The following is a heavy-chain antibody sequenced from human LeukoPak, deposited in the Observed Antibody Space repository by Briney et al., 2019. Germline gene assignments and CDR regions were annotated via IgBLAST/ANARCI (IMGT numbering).Heavy chain of an antibody. CDR2: IKKDGSEI. CDR3: ARHDYNFEY. D-gene: IGHD5-24*01. V-gene: IGHV3-7*01. CDR1: GFTFSSYW. J-gene: IGHJ4*02. Sequence: GGSLRLSCAASGFTFSSYWMSWVRQARGKGLEWVANIKKDGSEIYYVDSVKGRFTISRDNAKNSLYLQMNSLRAEDTAVYYCARHDYNFEYWGQGTLVTVSS.